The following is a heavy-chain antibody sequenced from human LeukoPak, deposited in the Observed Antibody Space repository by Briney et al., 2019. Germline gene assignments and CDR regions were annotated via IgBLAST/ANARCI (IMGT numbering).Heavy chain of an antibody. CDR2: ISGSGSSVITT. D-gene: IGHD6-19*01. CDR1: GFTFSDYY. J-gene: IGHJ3*02. V-gene: IGHV3-11*04. Sequence: PGGSLRLSCAAPGFTFSDYYVTWIRQAPGKGLEWVSYISGSGSSVITTHYADSVKGRFTISRDNAKNSLYLQMNSLRAEDTAVYYCNWLGKSDVFDIWGQGTMVTVSS. CDR3: NWLGKSDVFDI.